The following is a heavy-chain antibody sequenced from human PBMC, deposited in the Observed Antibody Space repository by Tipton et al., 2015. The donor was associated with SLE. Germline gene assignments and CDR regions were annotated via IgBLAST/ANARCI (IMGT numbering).Heavy chain of an antibody. V-gene: IGHV4-34*01. D-gene: IGHD1-26*01. CDR1: GGSFSGYY. J-gene: IGHJ3*02. CDR2: INHRGST. Sequence: TLSLTCAVYGGSFSGYYWSWIRQPPGKGLQWIGEINHRGSTNYSPSLKSRVTISVDTSKNQFSLKLSSVPAADTAVYYCARDGGSSVIWGQGTMVTVSS. CDR3: ARDGGSSVI.